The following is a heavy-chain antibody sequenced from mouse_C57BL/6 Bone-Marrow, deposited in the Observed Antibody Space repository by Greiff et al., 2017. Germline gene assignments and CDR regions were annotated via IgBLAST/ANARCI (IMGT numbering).Heavy chain of an antibody. CDR1: GFCFNTYA. CDR3: VRHGGSNYLAWFAY. D-gene: IGHD2-5*01. V-gene: IGHV10-1*01. CDR2: IRSKSNNYAT. Sequence: DVMLVESGGGLVQPKGSLKLSCAASGFCFNTYAMNWVRQAPGKGLEWVARIRSKSNNYATYYADSVKDRFTISRDDSESMLYLQMNNLKTEDTAMYYCVRHGGSNYLAWFAYWGQGTLVTVSA. J-gene: IGHJ3*01.